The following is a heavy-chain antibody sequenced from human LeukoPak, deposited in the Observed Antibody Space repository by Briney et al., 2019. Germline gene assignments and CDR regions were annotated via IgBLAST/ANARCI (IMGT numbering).Heavy chain of an antibody. Sequence: TETLSLTCTVSDGSISSYYWSWIRQPPGKGLEWIGYIYYSGSTNYNPSLKSRVTISVDTSKNQFSLKLSSVTAADTAVYYCARGLAAAAVAGLDYWGQGTLVTVSS. D-gene: IGHD6-19*01. CDR2: IYYSGST. CDR3: ARGLAAAAVAGLDY. J-gene: IGHJ4*02. V-gene: IGHV4-59*01. CDR1: DGSISSYY.